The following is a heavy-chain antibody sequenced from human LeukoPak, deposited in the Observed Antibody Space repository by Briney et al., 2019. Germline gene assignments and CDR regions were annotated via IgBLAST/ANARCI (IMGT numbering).Heavy chain of an antibody. CDR1: GFTFSTYD. V-gene: IGHV3-23*01. CDR3: ARILFGSYCISDYYGMDV. CDR2: FTNSGRST. D-gene: IGHD1-26*01. J-gene: IGHJ6*02. Sequence: GGSLRLSCTGSGFTFSTYDMSWVRQAPGKGLEWVSTFTNSGRSTYYADSVRGRFTISRDRSKNTLYLQMNSLRAEDTAVYYCARILFGSYCISDYYGMDVWGQGTTVTVSS.